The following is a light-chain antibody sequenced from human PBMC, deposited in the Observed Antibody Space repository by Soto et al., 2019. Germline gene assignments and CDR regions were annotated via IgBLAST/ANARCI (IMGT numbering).Light chain of an antibody. J-gene: IGKJ1*01. CDR1: QILYSSNNKNY. CDR2: WAS. CDR3: QQYYSTPWT. Sequence: DIVMTQSPDSLAVSLGERATINCKSSQILYSSNNKNYLAWYQQKPGHPPELLIYWASTRESGVPDRFSGSGSGTDFTLTISSLQDEDVAVYYCQQYYSTPWTFGQGTKVEIK. V-gene: IGKV4-1*01.